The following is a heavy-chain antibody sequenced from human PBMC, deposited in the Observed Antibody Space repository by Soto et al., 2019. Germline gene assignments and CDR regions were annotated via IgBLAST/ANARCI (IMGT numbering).Heavy chain of an antibody. CDR1: GYSFTSYW. D-gene: IGHD5-12*01. CDR2: IDPSDSYT. J-gene: IGHJ6*02. CDR3: ASNSGYDSYYYYGMDV. Sequence: GESLKISCKGSGYSFTSYWISWVRQMPGKGLEWMGRIDPSDSYTNYSPSFQGHVTISADKSISTAYLQWSSLKASDTAMHYCASNSGYDSYYYYGMDVWGQGTTVTVSS. V-gene: IGHV5-10-1*01.